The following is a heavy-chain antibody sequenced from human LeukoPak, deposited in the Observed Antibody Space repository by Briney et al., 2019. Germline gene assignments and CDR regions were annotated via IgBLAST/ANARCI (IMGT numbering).Heavy chain of an antibody. Sequence: PSETLSLTCAVYGESFSGYSWSWIRQPPGKGLEYIGTINPSGSTDYNPSLKSRVTISVDTSKNQFSLKVSSMTAADTAVCYCARGRIQLWTSRNYYFDYWGQGTLVTVSS. CDR1: GESFSGYS. J-gene: IGHJ4*02. CDR3: ARGRIQLWTSRNYYFDY. D-gene: IGHD5-18*01. V-gene: IGHV4-34*01. CDR2: INPSGST.